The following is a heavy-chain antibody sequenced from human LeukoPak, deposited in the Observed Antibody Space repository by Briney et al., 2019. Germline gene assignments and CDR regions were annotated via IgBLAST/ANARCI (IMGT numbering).Heavy chain of an antibody. CDR3: ARRNRGRKDYFDY. CDR1: GGSFSSYY. J-gene: IGHJ4*02. CDR2: IYYSGST. Sequence: SETLSLTCAVYGGSFSSYYWGWIRQPPGKGLEWIGSIYYSGSTYYNPSLKSRVTISVDTSKNQFSLKLSSVTAADTAVYYCARRNRGRKDYFDYWGQGTLVTVSS. D-gene: IGHD1-14*01. V-gene: IGHV4-39*01.